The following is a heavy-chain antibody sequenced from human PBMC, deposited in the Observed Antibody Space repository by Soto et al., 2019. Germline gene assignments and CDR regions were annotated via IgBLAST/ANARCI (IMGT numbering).Heavy chain of an antibody. CDR1: GGSISSYY. D-gene: IGHD6-6*01. CDR2: IYYSGST. V-gene: IGHV4-59*01. CDR3: ARGEQLGRVGGYYYGMDV. J-gene: IGHJ6*02. Sequence: ETLSLTCTVSGGSISSYYWSWIRQPPGKGLEWIGYIYYSGSTNYNPSLKSRVTISVDTSKNQFSLKLSSVTAADTAVYYCARGEQLGRVGGYYYGMDVWGQGTTVTVSS.